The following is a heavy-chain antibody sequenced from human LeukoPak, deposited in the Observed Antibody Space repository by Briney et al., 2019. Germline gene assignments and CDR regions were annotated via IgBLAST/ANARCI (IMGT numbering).Heavy chain of an antibody. CDR3: ARGGGPESIAPHSFDY. CDR2: IIPIFGTA. CDR1: GVTFSSYA. V-gene: IGHV1-69*13. Sequence: PSVKVSCKASGVTFSSYAISLVRQAPGQGLEWMGGIIPIFGTANYAQKFQGRVTITADESTSTAYMELSSLRCDNTPVYNCARGGGPESIAPHSFDYWGQGTLVTVSS. J-gene: IGHJ4*02. D-gene: IGHD3-16*01.